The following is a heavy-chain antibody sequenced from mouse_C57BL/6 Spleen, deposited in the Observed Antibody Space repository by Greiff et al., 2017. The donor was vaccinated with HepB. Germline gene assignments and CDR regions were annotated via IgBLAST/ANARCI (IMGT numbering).Heavy chain of an antibody. CDR2: IDPSDSYT. CDR3: ARSSTVAYFDV. D-gene: IGHD2-10*02. CDR1: GYTFTSYW. Sequence: VQLQQSGAELVMPGASVKLSCKASGYTFTSYWMHWVKQRPGQGLEWLGEIDPSDSYTNYNQKFKGKSTLTVDTSSSTAYMQLSSLTSVDSAVYDCARSSTVAYFDVWGTETTVTVSS. J-gene: IGHJ1*03. V-gene: IGHV1-69*01.